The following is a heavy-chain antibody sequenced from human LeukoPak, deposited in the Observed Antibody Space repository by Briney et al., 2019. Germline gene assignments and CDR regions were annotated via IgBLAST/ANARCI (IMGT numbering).Heavy chain of an antibody. D-gene: IGHD3-10*01. V-gene: IGHV4-39*01. CDR2: IYYSGST. J-gene: IGHJ4*02. CDR1: GDSISSSTYY. Sequence: SETLSLTCTVSGDSISSSTYYWAWVRQPPGKGLEWIGTIYYSGSTYYKPSLGSRVTISVDTSKNQFSLKLTSVTAADTAVYYCARHSGSGSYYNALDYWGQGTLVTVSS. CDR3: ARHSGSGSYYNALDY.